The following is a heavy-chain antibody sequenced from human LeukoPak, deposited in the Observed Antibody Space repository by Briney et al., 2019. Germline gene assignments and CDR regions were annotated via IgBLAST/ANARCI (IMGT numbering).Heavy chain of an antibody. V-gene: IGHV4-34*01. CDR2: INHSGST. CDR3: ARARRWLDY. CDR1: GGSFSGYY. D-gene: IGHD2-15*01. J-gene: IGHJ4*02. Sequence: SDTLSLTCAVYGGSFSGYYWSWIRQPPGKGLEWIGEINHSGSTNYNPSLKSRVTISVDTPKNQFSLKLSSVTAADTAVYYCARARRWLDYWGQGTLVTVSS.